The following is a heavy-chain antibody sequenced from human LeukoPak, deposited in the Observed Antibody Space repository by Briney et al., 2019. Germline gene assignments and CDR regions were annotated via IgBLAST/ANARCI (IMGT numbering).Heavy chain of an antibody. CDR1: GFTFSDFY. V-gene: IGHV3-11*04. D-gene: IGHD3-16*01. Sequence: GGSLRLSCEASGFTFSDFYMSWIRQAPGQGLEWLSYISTTGYTIYYADSVKGRFTISRDNTQNSLFLQMDSLRVEDTAVYYCARDYASEYMDVWDKGTTVTVSS. J-gene: IGHJ6*03. CDR2: ISTTGYTI. CDR3: ARDYASEYMDV.